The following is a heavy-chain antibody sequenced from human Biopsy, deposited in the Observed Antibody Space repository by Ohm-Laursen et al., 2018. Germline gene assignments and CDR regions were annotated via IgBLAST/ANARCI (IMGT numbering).Heavy chain of an antibody. V-gene: IGHV4-59*08. J-gene: IGHJ4*02. Sequence: SETLSLTCTVSGDSINSSYWSWIRQPPGKGLEWIGFISNSGNTNYNPSLKSRVTISVDTSKNQISLKLGSVTVADTAVFYCARRGSGGRSFDYWGRGTLVTVSS. CDR2: ISNSGNT. D-gene: IGHD2-15*01. CDR1: GDSINSSY. CDR3: ARRGSGGRSFDY.